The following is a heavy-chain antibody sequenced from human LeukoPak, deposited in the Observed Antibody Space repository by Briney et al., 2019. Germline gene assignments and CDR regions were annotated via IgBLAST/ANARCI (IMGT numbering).Heavy chain of an antibody. CDR3: TRDAASMDPSFDY. Sequence: PGGSLRLSCTASGFIFGDYAMSWFRQAPGKGLEWVGFIRSKAYGGTTEYAASVKGRFTISRDDSKSIAYLQMNSLKTEDTAVYYCTRDAASMDPSFDYWGQGTLVTVSS. J-gene: IGHJ4*02. CDR2: IRSKAYGGTT. D-gene: IGHD2/OR15-2a*01. V-gene: IGHV3-49*03. CDR1: GFIFGDYA.